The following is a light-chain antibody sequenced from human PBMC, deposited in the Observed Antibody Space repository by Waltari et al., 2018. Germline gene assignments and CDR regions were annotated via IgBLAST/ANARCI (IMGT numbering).Light chain of an antibody. CDR1: HSNIGSTF. Sequence: QSVLTQPPSMSGIPGQRVTISCSGSHSNIGSTFVYWYQQFTGMAPQLLIFRNNQRPSGVPDLFSASKTGASASLAISGLRSEDEADYHCAAWDDSLSGRVFGGGTKLT. V-gene: IGLV1-47*01. J-gene: IGLJ2*01. CDR2: RNN. CDR3: AAWDDSLSGRV.